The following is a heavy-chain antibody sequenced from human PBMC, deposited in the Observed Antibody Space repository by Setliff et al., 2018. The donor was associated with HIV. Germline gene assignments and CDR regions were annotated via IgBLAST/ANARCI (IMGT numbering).Heavy chain of an antibody. V-gene: IGHV4-59*11. Sequence: PSETLSLTCTVSGGSFRSHYWSWIRQPPGKGLEWIGYIYYSGSTNYNPSLKSRVTISVDTSKNQFSLKLSSVTAADTAVYYCARDSPGPQYYYYGMDVWGQGTTVTVSS. CDR2: IYYSGST. J-gene: IGHJ6*02. CDR1: GGSFRSHY. CDR3: ARDSPGPQYYYYGMDV.